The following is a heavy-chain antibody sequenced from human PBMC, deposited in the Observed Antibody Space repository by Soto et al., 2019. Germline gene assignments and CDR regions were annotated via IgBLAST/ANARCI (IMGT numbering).Heavy chain of an antibody. J-gene: IGHJ6*02. CDR3: ARVGGGMDV. V-gene: IGHV3-74*03. CDR2: INNDGSSI. Sequence: EVQLVESGGGLVQPGGSLRLSCATSGFTFSAYSMYWVRQALGKGLVWVSRINNDGSSITYAGSVKGRFTSSRDNAKNTLYLQMNSLRVEDTAVYYCARVGGGMDVWGQGTTVTVSS. CDR1: GFTFSAYS.